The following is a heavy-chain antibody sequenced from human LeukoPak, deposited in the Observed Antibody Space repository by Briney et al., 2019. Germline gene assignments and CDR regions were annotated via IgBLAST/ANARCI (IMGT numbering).Heavy chain of an antibody. D-gene: IGHD2-2*02. CDR3: ARIYCSSTSCYNENWFDP. Sequence: SETLSLTCTVSGGSISSGDYYWSWIRQPPGKGLEWIGYIYYSGSTYYNPSLKSRVTISVDTSKNQFSLKLSSVTAADMAVYYCARIYCSSTSCYNENWFDPWGQGTLVTVSS. J-gene: IGHJ5*02. CDR1: GGSISSGDYY. CDR2: IYYSGST. V-gene: IGHV4-30-4*08.